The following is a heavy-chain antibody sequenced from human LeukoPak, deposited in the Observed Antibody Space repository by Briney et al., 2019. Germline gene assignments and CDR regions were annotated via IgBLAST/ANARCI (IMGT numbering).Heavy chain of an antibody. CDR2: ISGSGGST. CDR1: GFTFSSYA. V-gene: IGHV3-23*01. Sequence: GGSPRLSCAASGFTFSSYAMSWVRQAPGKGLEWVSAISGSGGSTYYADSVKGRFTISRDNSKNTLYLQMNSLRAEDTAVYYCAKDMVGIAVAGNYFDYWGQGTLVTVSS. J-gene: IGHJ4*02. CDR3: AKDMVGIAVAGNYFDY. D-gene: IGHD6-19*01.